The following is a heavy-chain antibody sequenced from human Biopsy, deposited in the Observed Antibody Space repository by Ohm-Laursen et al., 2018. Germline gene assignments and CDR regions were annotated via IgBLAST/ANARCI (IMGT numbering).Heavy chain of an antibody. D-gene: IGHD1-26*01. CDR2: IYGDDNK. V-gene: IGHV2-5*02. J-gene: IGHJ4*02. CDR1: GFSLNNGGLS. Sequence: TQTLTLTCSFSGFSLNNGGLSVVWIRQSPVRALEWLGLIYGDDNKRYSPSLKSRLLITKDTSKNQVVLTLTNVDPVDTGTYYCAHRQKWTFDFWGQGTLVTVSS. CDR3: AHRQKWTFDF.